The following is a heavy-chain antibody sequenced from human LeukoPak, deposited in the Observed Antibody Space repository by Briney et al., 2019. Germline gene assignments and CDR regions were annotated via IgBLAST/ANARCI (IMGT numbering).Heavy chain of an antibody. Sequence: SQTLSLTCTVSRGSISSGSYYWNWIRQPAGKGLEWIGRIYTSGSTNYNPSLKSRVTISVDTSKNQFSLKLSSVTAADTAVYYCAGTSKWLAFDYWGQGTLVTVSS. J-gene: IGHJ4*02. D-gene: IGHD6-19*01. CDR3: AGTSKWLAFDY. CDR1: RGSISSGSYY. V-gene: IGHV4-61*02. CDR2: IYTSGST.